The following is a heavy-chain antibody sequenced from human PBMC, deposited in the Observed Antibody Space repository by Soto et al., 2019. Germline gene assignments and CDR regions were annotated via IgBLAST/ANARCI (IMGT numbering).Heavy chain of an antibody. CDR1: GFTFSDYY. V-gene: IGHV3-11*06. CDR3: VRDGLDGYNPTSYDY. Sequence: GGSLRLSCAASGFTFSDYYMSWIRQAPGKGLEWVSYISSSSSYTNYADSVKGRFTISRDNAKNSLYLQMNSLRAEDTAVYYCVRDGLDGYNPTSYDYWGQGTLVTVSS. CDR2: ISSSSSYT. D-gene: IGHD5-12*01. J-gene: IGHJ4*02.